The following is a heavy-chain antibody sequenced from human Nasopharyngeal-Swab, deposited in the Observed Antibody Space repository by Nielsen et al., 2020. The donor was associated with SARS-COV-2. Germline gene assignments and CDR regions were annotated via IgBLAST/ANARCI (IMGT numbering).Heavy chain of an antibody. CDR1: GYIFPAYW. D-gene: IGHD2-15*01. CDR2: IYPGDSDT. V-gene: IGHV5-51*01. CDR3: ARRPSAYCSGGSCYSPNSDYYYGMDV. J-gene: IGHJ6*02. Sequence: GESLKISCTGSGYIFPAYWIGWVRQMPGKGLEWMGIIYPGDSDTRYSPSFQGQVTISADKSISTAYLQWSSLKASDTAMYYCARRPSAYCSGGSCYSPNSDYYYGMDVWGQGTTVTVSS.